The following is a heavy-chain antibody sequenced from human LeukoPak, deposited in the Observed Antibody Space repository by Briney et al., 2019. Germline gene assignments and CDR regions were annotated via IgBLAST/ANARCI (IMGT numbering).Heavy chain of an antibody. CDR3: ARVIAVAGGGKEADAFDI. Sequence: GGSLRLSCAASGFTFSTYGMHWVRQAPGKGLVWVSRINSDGSSTSYADSVKGRFTISRDNAKNTLYLQMNSLRAEDTAVYYCARVIAVAGGGKEADAFDIWGQGTMVTVSS. V-gene: IGHV3-74*01. CDR1: GFTFSTYG. D-gene: IGHD6-19*01. J-gene: IGHJ3*02. CDR2: INSDGSST.